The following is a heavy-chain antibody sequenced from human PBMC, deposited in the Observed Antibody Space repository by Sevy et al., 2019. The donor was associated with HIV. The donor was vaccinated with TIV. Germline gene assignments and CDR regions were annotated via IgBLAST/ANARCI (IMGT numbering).Heavy chain of an antibody. CDR2: ISWNSGSI. V-gene: IGHV3-9*01. Sequence: GGSLRLSCAASGFTFDDYAKHWVRQAPGKGLEWVSGISWNSGSIGYADSVKGRFTISRDNAKNSLYLQMNSLRAEDTALYYCAKDRYYYGSGIAFDIWGQGTMVTVSS. D-gene: IGHD3-10*01. J-gene: IGHJ3*02. CDR1: GFTFDDYA. CDR3: AKDRYYYGSGIAFDI.